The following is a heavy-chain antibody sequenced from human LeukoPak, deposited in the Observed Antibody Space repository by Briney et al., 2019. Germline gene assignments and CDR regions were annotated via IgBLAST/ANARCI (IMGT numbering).Heavy chain of an antibody. V-gene: IGHV4-59*01. D-gene: IGHD5-18*01. Sequence: SETLSLTCAVYGGSFSSYYWSWIRQPPGKGLEWIGYIYYSGSTNYNPSLKSRVTISVDTSKSQFSLKLSSVTAADTAVYYCAREEYSYSFDYWGQGTLVTVSA. CDR2: IYYSGST. CDR3: AREEYSYSFDY. J-gene: IGHJ4*02. CDR1: GGSFSSYY.